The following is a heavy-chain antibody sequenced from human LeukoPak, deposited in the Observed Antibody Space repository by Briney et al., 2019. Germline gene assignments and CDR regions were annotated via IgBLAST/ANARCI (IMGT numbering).Heavy chain of an antibody. Sequence: GGSLRLSCAASGFTFSNYAMHWIRQAPGKGLEWVAVIWYDRGDKYYADAVKGRFTISRDDSKNTLYLQIKSLRAEDTAVYYCARDKWGNGWTGSIDNWGQGTLVTVSA. V-gene: IGHV3-33*01. CDR3: ARDKWGNGWTGSIDN. CDR1: GFTFSNYA. CDR2: IWYDRGDK. D-gene: IGHD6-19*01. J-gene: IGHJ4*02.